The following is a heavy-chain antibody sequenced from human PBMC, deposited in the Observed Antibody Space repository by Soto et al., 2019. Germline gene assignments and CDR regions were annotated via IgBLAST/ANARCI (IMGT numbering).Heavy chain of an antibody. V-gene: IGHV2-5*02. CDR1: GFSLSTSGVG. J-gene: IGHJ3*02. D-gene: IGHD3-16*02. CDR3: AHGRHYDYVWGSYRYTFAFDI. CDR2: IYWDDDK. Sequence: QITLKESGPTLVKPTQTLTLTCTFSGFSLSTSGVGVGWIRQPPGKALEWLALIYWDDDKRYSPSLKSRLTITKDTSKNQVVLTMTNMDPVDTATYYCAHGRHYDYVWGSYRYTFAFDIWGQGTMVTVSS.